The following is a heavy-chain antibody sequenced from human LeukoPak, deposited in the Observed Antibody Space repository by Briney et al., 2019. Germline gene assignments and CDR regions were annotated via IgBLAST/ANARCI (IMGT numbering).Heavy chain of an antibody. J-gene: IGHJ4*02. CDR1: GFTFSAYS. CDR2: ITSSSDSI. Sequence: GGSLRLSCATSGFTFSAYSMIWVRQTPGMGLECLSYITSSSDSIHYADSVRGRFTVSRDNAKNSLYLQMNSLRAEDTAVYYCARGRPPYYWGQGTLVTVSS. V-gene: IGHV3-48*01. CDR3: ARGRPPYY.